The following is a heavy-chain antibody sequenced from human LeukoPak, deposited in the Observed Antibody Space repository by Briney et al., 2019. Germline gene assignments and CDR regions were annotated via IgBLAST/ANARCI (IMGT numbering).Heavy chain of an antibody. CDR2: ISSGSNYI. J-gene: IGHJ4*02. CDR3: ARLRGYCSSSSCYGAEDY. V-gene: IGHV3-21*01. D-gene: IGHD2-2*01. CDR1: GFTFSSYS. Sequence: GGSLRLPCAASGFTFSSYSMNWVRQAPGKGLEWVSSISSGSNYIYYADSVKGRFTISRDNAKNSLYLQLNSLRAEDTAVYYCARLRGYCSSSSCYGAEDYWGQGTLVTVPS.